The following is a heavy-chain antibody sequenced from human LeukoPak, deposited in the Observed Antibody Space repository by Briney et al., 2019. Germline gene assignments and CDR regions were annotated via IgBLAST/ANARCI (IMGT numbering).Heavy chain of an antibody. D-gene: IGHD3-9*01. Sequence: GRSLRLSCAASGFTFDDYAMHWVRQAPGKGPEWVSGISWNSGSIGYADSVKGRFTISRDNAKNSLYLQMNSLRGEDTAVYYCARDYYDSLTGYYSSFDYWGQGTLVTVSS. CDR1: GFTFDDYA. J-gene: IGHJ4*02. CDR3: ARDYYDSLTGYYSSFDY. CDR2: ISWNSGSI. V-gene: IGHV3-9*01.